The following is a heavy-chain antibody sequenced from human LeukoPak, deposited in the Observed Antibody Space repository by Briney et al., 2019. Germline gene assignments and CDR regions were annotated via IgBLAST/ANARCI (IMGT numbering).Heavy chain of an antibody. V-gene: IGHV3-48*01. Sequence: PGGSLRLSCAASRFTFSRYSMNWVRQAPGKGLEWVSYISSSSSTMYYADSVKGRFTISRDRAKNSLYLQMNSLRVEDTAVYYCARDPYSGYDLQAFDYWGQGTLVTVSS. D-gene: IGHD5-12*01. CDR3: ARDPYSGYDLQAFDY. J-gene: IGHJ4*02. CDR1: RFTFSRYS. CDR2: ISSSSSTM.